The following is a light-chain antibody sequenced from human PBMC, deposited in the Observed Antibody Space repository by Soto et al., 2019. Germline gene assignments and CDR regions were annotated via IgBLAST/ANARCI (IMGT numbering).Light chain of an antibody. Sequence: EIVLTQSPGTLSLSPGERATLSCRASQSVSSSYLAWYQQKPGQAPRLLIYGAFNRAVGIPARFSGSGSGTDFTLTISSLEPEDSAVYYCQQRNIWPPVTFGQGTRLEIK. CDR2: GAF. V-gene: IGKV3D-20*02. CDR1: QSVSSSY. J-gene: IGKJ5*01. CDR3: QQRNIWPPVT.